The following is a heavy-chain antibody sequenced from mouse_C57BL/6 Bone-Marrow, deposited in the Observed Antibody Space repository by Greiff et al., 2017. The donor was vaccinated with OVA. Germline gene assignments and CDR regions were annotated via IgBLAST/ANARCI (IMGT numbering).Heavy chain of an antibody. Sequence: QVQLQQSGAELVKPGASVKVSCKASGYTFTSYWMHWVKQRPGQGLEWIGRIHPSDSDTNYNQKFKGKATLTVDKSSSTAYMQLSSLTSEDSAVLYYEIERKHYCSSTGYFDVWGKGTTVTVSS. CDR2: IHPSDSDT. D-gene: IGHD1-1*01. J-gene: IGHJ1*03. CDR3: EIERKHYCSSTGYFDV. CDR1: GYTFTSYW. V-gene: IGHV1-74*01.